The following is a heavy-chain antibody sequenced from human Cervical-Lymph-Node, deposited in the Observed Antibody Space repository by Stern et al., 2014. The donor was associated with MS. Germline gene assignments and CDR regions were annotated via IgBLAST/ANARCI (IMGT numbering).Heavy chain of an antibody. CDR2: IFSNDEK. J-gene: IGHJ6*02. D-gene: IGHD3-3*01. Sequence: ESGPVLVKPTETLTLTCTVSGFSLSNARMGVSWIRQPPGKALEWLAHIFSNDEKSYSTSLKSRLTISKDTSKSQVVLTMTNMDPVDTATYYCARGVSLRFLEWSRGTYYYGMDVWGQGTTVTVSS. CDR1: GFSLSNARMG. V-gene: IGHV2-26*01. CDR3: ARGVSLRFLEWSRGTYYYGMDV.